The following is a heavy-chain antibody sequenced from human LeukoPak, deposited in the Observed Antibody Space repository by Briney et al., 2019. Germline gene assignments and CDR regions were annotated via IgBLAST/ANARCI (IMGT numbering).Heavy chain of an antibody. J-gene: IGHJ5*02. Sequence: PSETLSLTCTVSGGSISSSSYYWGWIRQPPGKGLEWIGSIHYSGSTYYNPSLKSRVTISVDTSKNQFSLKLSSVTAADTAVYYCARQSIAAAVVDPWGQGTLVTVSS. V-gene: IGHV4-39*01. CDR1: GGSISSSSYY. CDR3: ARQSIAAAVVDP. CDR2: IHYSGST. D-gene: IGHD6-13*01.